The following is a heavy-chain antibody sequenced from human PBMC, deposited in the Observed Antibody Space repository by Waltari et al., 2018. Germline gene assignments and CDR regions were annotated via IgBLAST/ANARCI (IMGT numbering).Heavy chain of an antibody. CDR3: ARGSTLLRFLEWLSPFDY. D-gene: IGHD3-3*01. CDR2: INHSGST. CDR1: GGSFSGYY. J-gene: IGHJ4*02. V-gene: IGHV4-34*01. Sequence: QVQLQQWGAGLLKPSETLSLTCAVYGGSFSGYYWSWIRQPPGKGLEWIGEINHSGSTNYNPSLKSRVTISVDTSKNQFSLKLSSVTAADTAVYYCARGSTLLRFLEWLSPFDYWGQGTLVTVSS.